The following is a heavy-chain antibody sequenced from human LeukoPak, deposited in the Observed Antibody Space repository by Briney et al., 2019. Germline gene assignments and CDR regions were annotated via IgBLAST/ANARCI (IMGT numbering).Heavy chain of an antibody. J-gene: IGHJ4*02. V-gene: IGHV3-30*03. D-gene: IGHD6-19*01. CDR3: ARDRGWPDYFDY. Sequence: PGRSLRLSCAASGFTFSSYGMHWVRQAPGKGLEWVAVISYDGSNKYYADSVKGRFTISRDNSKNTLYLQMNSLSAEDTAVYYCARDRGWPDYFDYWGQGTLVTVSS. CDR1: GFTFSSYG. CDR2: ISYDGSNK.